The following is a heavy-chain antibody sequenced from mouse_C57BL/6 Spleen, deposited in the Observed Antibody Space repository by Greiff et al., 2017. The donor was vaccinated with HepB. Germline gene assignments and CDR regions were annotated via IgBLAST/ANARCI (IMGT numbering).Heavy chain of an antibody. J-gene: IGHJ2*01. CDR2: IYPGDGDT. V-gene: IGHV1-80*01. CDR1: GYAFSSYW. CDR3: ARLDYGSSYDYFDY. Sequence: QVQLKQSGAELVKPGASVKISCKASGYAFSSYWMSWVKQRPGKGLEWIGQIYPGDGDTNYNGKFKGKATLTADKSSSTAYMQLSSLTSEDSAVYFCARLDYGSSYDYFDYWGQGTTLTVSS. D-gene: IGHD1-1*01.